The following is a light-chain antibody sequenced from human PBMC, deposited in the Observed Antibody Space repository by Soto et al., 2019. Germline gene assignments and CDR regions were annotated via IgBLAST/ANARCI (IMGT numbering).Light chain of an antibody. J-gene: IGKJ1*01. CDR3: HEHTRVLT. CDR1: QSVSDM. CDR2: DVS. Sequence: DIQITQSPSTLFASVGDRVTITCRASQSVSDMLAWYQQQPGKAPKVLIYDVSTLESGVPSRFSGSGFGTEFILTIRCLQPDDFTTYDCHEHTRVLTFGQGTKVE. V-gene: IGKV1-5*01.